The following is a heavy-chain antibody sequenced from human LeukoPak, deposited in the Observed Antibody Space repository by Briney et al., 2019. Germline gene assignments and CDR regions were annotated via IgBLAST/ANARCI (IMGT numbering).Heavy chain of an antibody. CDR3: VGEKSFFGEAI. CDR2: MFYSGAT. J-gene: IGHJ3*02. D-gene: IGHD3-10*01. V-gene: IGHV4-59*01. Sequence: SETLSLTCTVSGGSISSYYWSWIRQPPGKGLEWIGHMFYSGATSYNPSLKSRVAISVDTFKSQVSLKVTSVTAADTAVYYCVGEKSFFGEAIWSQGTLVTVSS. CDR1: GGSISSYY.